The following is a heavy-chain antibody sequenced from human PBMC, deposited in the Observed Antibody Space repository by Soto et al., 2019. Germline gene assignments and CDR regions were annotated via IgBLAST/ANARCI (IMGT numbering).Heavy chain of an antibody. Sequence: QVQLVQSGAEVKKPGASVKVSCKASGYIFTNYYIHWVRQAPGQGLEWMAIINPVPTSGSTNYVQKFQGSVTVTRDTSTSTVYLELSSLRSDDTAVYYCARDLAAAAYWGQGTLVTVSS. J-gene: IGHJ4*02. D-gene: IGHD6-13*01. CDR1: GYIFTNYY. CDR2: INPVPTSGST. V-gene: IGHV1-46*01. CDR3: ARDLAAAAY.